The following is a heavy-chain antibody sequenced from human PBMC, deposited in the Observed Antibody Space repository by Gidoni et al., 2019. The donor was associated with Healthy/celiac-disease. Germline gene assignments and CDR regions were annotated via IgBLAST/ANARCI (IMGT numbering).Heavy chain of an antibody. V-gene: IGHV3-9*01. CDR3: AKDKIAVAGTTTRFDY. CDR2: ISWNSGSI. J-gene: IGHJ4*02. D-gene: IGHD6-19*01. Sequence: EVQLVESGGGLVQPGRSLRLSCAASGFTFDDYAMHWVRQAPGKGLEWVSGISWNSGSIGYADSVKGRFTISRDNAKNSLYLQMNSLRAEDTALYYCAKDKIAVAGTTTRFDYWGQGTLVTVSS. CDR1: GFTFDDYA.